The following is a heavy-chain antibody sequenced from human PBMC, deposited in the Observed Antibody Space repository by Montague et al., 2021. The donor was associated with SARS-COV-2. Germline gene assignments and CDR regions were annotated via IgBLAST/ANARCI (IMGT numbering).Heavy chain of an antibody. CDR2: IYYSGST. J-gene: IGHJ6*02. Sequence: SETLSLTCTVSGGSISSYYWSWIRQPPGKGLEWIGYIYYSGSTNYNPSLKSRVTISVDTSKNQFSLKLSSVTAADMAVYYCARDLVAGGMDVWGQGTTVTVSS. V-gene: IGHV4-59*01. CDR1: GGSISSYY. CDR3: ARDLVAGGMDV. D-gene: IGHD2-8*02.